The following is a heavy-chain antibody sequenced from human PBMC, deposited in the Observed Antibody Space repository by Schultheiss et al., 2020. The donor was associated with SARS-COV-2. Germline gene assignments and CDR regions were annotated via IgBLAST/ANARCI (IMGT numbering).Heavy chain of an antibody. Sequence: LSLTCTVSGGSISSYYWSWIRQPPGKGLEWVAGIYWSGGNTGYVDSVKGRFTVSRDIAKNSMYLQMNSLRVDDTAFYYCTKDISAGGADVWGQGTAVTVSS. J-gene: IGHJ6*02. CDR1: GGSISSYY. V-gene: IGHV3-9*01. D-gene: IGHD2/OR15-2a*01. CDR2: IYWSGGNT. CDR3: TKDISAGGADV.